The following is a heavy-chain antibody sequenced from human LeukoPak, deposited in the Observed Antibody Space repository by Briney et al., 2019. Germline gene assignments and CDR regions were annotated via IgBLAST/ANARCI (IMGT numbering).Heavy chain of an antibody. D-gene: IGHD1-1*01. CDR3: ARDPNVFEY. CDR1: GVTFSGYW. J-gene: IGHJ4*02. CDR2: INGDGSST. V-gene: IGHV3-74*01. Sequence: GGSLRLSCAAFGVTFSGYWMHWVRQAPGKGLVWVSRINGDGSSTNYADSVKGRFTISRDSAKNTLYLQMNSLRAEDTAVYYCARDPNVFEYWGQGTLVTV.